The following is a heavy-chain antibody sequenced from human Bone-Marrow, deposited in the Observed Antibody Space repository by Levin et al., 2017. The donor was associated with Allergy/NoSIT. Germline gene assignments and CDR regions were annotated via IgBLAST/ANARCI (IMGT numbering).Heavy chain of an antibody. CDR3: AKDSFQLPRVGSHIDY. J-gene: IGHJ4*02. CDR2: ISGSGGST. Sequence: GASVKVSCAASGFTFSSYAMSWVRQAPGKGLEWVSAISGSGGSTYYADSVKGRFTISRDNSKNTLYLQMNSLRAEDTAVYYCAKDSFQLPRVGSHIDYWGQGTLVTVSS. D-gene: IGHD2-2*01. CDR1: GFTFSSYA. V-gene: IGHV3-23*01.